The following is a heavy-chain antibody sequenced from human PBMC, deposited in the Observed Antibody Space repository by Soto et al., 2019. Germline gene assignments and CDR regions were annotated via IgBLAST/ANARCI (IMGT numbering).Heavy chain of an antibody. J-gene: IGHJ5*02. CDR3: ARKMPTMIVVVIQNWFDP. CDR2: IYYSGST. D-gene: IGHD3-22*01. Sequence: PSETLSLTCTVSGRSISSGGYSWTWIRQHPGKGLEWIGYIYYSGSTNYNPSLKSRVTISVDTSKNQFSLKLSSVTAADTAVYYCARKMPTMIVVVIQNWFDPWGQGTLVTVSS. V-gene: IGHV4-31*03. CDR1: GRSISSGGYS.